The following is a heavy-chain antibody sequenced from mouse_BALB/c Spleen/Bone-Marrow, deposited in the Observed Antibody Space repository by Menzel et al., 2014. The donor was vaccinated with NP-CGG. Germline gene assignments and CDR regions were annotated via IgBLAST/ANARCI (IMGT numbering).Heavy chain of an antibody. Sequence: VQGVESGAEPVKPGASVKLSCETSGYTFTNYWIQWVKQRPGRGLGWIGEIFPGTGTTYYNEKFKGKATLTIDTSSSTAYMQLSSLASEDSAVYFCAKHYYGSSDAMDYWDQGASITVSS. D-gene: IGHD1-1*01. J-gene: IGHJ4*01. CDR3: AKHYYGSSDAMDY. CDR2: IFPGTGTT. CDR1: GYTFTNYW. V-gene: IGHV1S132*01.